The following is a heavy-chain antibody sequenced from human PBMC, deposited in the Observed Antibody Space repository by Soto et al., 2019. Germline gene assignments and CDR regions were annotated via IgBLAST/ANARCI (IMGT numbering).Heavy chain of an antibody. Sequence: QMQLVQSGPEVKKPGTSVKVSCKASGFTFTSSAMQWVRQARGQRLEWIGWIGVGSGNTNYSQKFQERVTITRDMSTRTAYMELSSLRSEDTAVYYCATLDSSWYVYWGQGTLVTVSS. CDR1: GFTFTSSA. CDR3: ATLDSSWYVY. V-gene: IGHV1-58*02. J-gene: IGHJ4*02. CDR2: IGVGSGNT. D-gene: IGHD6-13*01.